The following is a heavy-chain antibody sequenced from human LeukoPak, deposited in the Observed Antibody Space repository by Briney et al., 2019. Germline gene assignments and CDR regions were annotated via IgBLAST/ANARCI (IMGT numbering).Heavy chain of an antibody. CDR1: GYTFTSYD. V-gene: IGHV1-8*01. D-gene: IGHD5-24*01. CDR2: MNPNSGNT. Sequence: GASVKVSCKASGYTFTSYDINWVRQATGQGLEWMGWMNPNSGNTGYAQKFQGRVTMTRNTSISTAYMELSSLRSEDTAEYYCARAPLQEMRWFDPWGQGTLVTVSS. CDR3: ARAPLQEMRWFDP. J-gene: IGHJ5*02.